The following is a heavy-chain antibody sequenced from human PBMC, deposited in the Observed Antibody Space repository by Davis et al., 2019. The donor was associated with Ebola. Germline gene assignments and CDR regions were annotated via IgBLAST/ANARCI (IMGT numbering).Heavy chain of an antibody. V-gene: IGHV4-59*08. J-gene: IGHJ5*02. D-gene: IGHD4-17*01. CDR2: IYYSGST. CDR1: GGSISSYY. CDR3: ARGKTTVTGWFDP. Sequence: PSETLSLTCTVSGGSISSYYWSWIRQPPGKGLEWIGYIYYSGSTNYNPSLKSRVTISVDTSKNQFSLKLSSVTAADTAVYYCARGKTTVTGWFDPWGQGTLVTVSS.